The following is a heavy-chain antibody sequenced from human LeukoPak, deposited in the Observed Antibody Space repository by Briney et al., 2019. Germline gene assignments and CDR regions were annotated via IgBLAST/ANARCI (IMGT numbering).Heavy chain of an antibody. CDR1: GGSISNYY. J-gene: IGHJ3*02. Sequence: SETLSLTCTVSGGSISNYYWSWIRQPPGKGLEWIGYIYHSGSTYYNPSLKSRVTISVDRSKNQFSLKLGSVTAADTAVYYCARVYDKLGSAFDIWGQGTMVTVSS. CDR3: ARVYDKLGSAFDI. D-gene: IGHD3-22*01. V-gene: IGHV4-59*12. CDR2: IYHSGST.